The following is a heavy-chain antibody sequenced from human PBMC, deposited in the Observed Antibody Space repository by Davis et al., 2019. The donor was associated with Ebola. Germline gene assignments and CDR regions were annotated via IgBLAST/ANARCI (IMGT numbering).Heavy chain of an antibody. CDR3: ARDLATSSGAHFFYFGMDV. Sequence: ASVKVSCKASGYTFTSYGISWVRQATGQGLEWMGWISGYEDNTNYAPRFQGRITLTKDRATSTVYMELKSLTSDDTAVYYCARDLATSSGAHFFYFGMDVWGEGTSVAVSS. CDR1: GYTFTSYG. D-gene: IGHD3-10*01. V-gene: IGHV1-18*01. J-gene: IGHJ6*04. CDR2: ISGYEDNT.